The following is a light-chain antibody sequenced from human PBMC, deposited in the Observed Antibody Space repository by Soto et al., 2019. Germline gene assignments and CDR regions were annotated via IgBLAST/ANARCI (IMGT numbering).Light chain of an antibody. V-gene: IGLV2-23*01. CDR2: EGS. J-gene: IGLJ1*01. Sequence: QSVLTQPASVSGSPGQSITISCTGTSSDVGGYDLVSWYQQHPGKAPKLIIYEGSKRPSGISNRFSGSKSGNTASLTISGLQAEDEADYYCCSYAVVSTYVFGTGTKGTVL. CDR3: CSYAVVSTYV. CDR1: SSDVGGYDL.